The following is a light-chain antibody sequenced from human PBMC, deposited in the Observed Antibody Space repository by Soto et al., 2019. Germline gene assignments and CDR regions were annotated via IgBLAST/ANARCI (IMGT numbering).Light chain of an antibody. CDR1: SSDVGGYTY. J-gene: IGLJ3*02. V-gene: IGLV2-14*03. CDR2: AVS. Sequence: QSALTQPASVSGSPGQSITISCTGTSSDVGGYTYVSWYQQHPGKAPKLMIYAVSDRPSGVSARFSGSKSANTASLTISGLQAEDEADYYCSSYSSSRTPHLVFGGGTKVTVL. CDR3: SSYSSSRTPHLV.